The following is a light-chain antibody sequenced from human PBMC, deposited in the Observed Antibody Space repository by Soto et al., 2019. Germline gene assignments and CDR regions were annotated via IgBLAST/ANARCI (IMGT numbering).Light chain of an antibody. Sequence: QSVLTQPPSASGSPGQSVTISCTGTSSDVGGYNYVSWYQQHPGKAPKLMIYEVSKRPSGVPDRFSGSKSGNTASLTVPGLQAEDEADYYCSSYAGSNNYVFGSGTKVIVL. V-gene: IGLV2-8*01. CDR1: SSDVGGYNY. CDR2: EVS. J-gene: IGLJ1*01. CDR3: SSYAGSNNYV.